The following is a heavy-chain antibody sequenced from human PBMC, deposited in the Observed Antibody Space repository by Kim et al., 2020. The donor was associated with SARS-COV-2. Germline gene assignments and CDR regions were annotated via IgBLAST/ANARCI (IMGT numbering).Heavy chain of an antibody. J-gene: IGHJ4*02. D-gene: IGHD6-19*01. CDR3: AKGGGSGSSGWSAY. Sequence: GGSLRLSCAASGFTFSNNVMSWVRQAPGKGLEWVSFITGGGDRTDYADSVKGRFIISRDNSKNTLYLQMNSLGAEDTAVYYCAKGGGSGSSGWSAYWGQGTLVTVSS. CDR2: ITGGGDRT. V-gene: IGHV3-23*01. CDR1: GFTFSNNV.